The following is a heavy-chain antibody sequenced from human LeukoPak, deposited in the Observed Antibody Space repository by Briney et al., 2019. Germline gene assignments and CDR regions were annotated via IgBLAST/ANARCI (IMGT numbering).Heavy chain of an antibody. CDR3: AKSGYNRFDY. CDR2: INWNGANT. J-gene: IGHJ4*02. CDR1: GFKFDDYG. V-gene: IGHV3-20*04. D-gene: IGHD5-24*01. Sequence: PGGSLRLSCTASGFKFDDYGMSWVRQAPGKGLEWVSGINWNGANTGYADSVKGRFTISRDNSKNTLYLQMNSLIAEDTAVYYCAKSGYNRFDYWGQGTRVTVSS.